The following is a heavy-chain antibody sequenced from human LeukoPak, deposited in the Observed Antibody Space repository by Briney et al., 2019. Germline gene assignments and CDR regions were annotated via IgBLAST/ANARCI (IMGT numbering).Heavy chain of an antibody. J-gene: IGHJ4*02. V-gene: IGHV3-48*01. CDR3: AKPGPRYYFDY. Sequence: GGSLRLSCAASGFTFSGYSMNWVRQAPGKGLEWVSYISSSSSTIYYADSVKGRFTISRDNSKNTLYLQMNSLRAEDTAVYYCAKPGPRYYFDYWGQGTLVTVSS. CDR1: GFTFSGYS. D-gene: IGHD1-14*01. CDR2: ISSSSSTI.